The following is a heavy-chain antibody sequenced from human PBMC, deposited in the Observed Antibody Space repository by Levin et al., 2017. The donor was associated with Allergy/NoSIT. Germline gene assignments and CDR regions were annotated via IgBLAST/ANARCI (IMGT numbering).Heavy chain of an antibody. CDR1: GFTFSSYW. CDR2: INSDGSST. CDR3: ARGSSSWYENYYYYGMDV. Sequence: GGSLRLSCAASGFTFSSYWMHWVRQAPGKGLVWVSRINSDGSSTSYADSVKGRFTISRDNAKNTLYLQMNSLRAEDTAVYYCARGSSSWYENYYYYGMDVWGQGTTVTVSS. J-gene: IGHJ6*02. D-gene: IGHD6-13*01. V-gene: IGHV3-74*01.